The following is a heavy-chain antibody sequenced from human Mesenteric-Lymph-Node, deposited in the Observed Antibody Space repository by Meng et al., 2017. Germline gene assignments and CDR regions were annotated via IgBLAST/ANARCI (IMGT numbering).Heavy chain of an antibody. Sequence: ESLKISCTVSGGSISSYYWSWIRQPPGKGLEWIGYIYYSGSTNYNPSLKSRVTISVDTSKNQFSLKLSSVTAADTAVYYCARGVLLWFGERSNWFDPWGQGTLVTVSS. V-gene: IGHV4-59*01. CDR2: IYYSGST. CDR1: GGSISSYY. D-gene: IGHD3-10*01. J-gene: IGHJ5*02. CDR3: ARGVLLWFGERSNWFDP.